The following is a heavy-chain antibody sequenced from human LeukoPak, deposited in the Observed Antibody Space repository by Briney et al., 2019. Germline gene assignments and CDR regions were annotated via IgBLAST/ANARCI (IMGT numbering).Heavy chain of an antibody. V-gene: IGHV3-49*04. CDR3: TRDYDFWSGYYIGKDY. J-gene: IGHJ4*02. Sequence: SLRLSCTASGFTFGDYAMSWVRQAPGKGLEWVGFIRSKAYGCTTEYAAGVKGRFTISRDDSKSIAYLQMNSLKTEDTAVYYCTRDYDFWSGYYIGKDYWGQGTLVTVSS. CDR2: IRSKAYGCTT. D-gene: IGHD3-3*01. CDR1: GFTFGDYA.